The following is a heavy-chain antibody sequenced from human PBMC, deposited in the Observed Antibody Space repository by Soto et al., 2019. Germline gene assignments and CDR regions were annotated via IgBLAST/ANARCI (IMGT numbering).Heavy chain of an antibody. V-gene: IGHV1-69*13. J-gene: IGHJ6*02. CDR2: IIPIFGTA. CDR1: GYTFTSYY. CDR3: ARTLLSRLYYDILTGSPSYYYGMDV. D-gene: IGHD3-9*01. Sequence: GASVKVSCKASGYTFTSYYMHWVRQAPGQGLERMGGIIPIFGTANYAQKFQGRVTITADESTSTAYMELSSLRSEDTAVYYCARTLLSRLYYDILTGSPSYYYGMDVWGQGTTVTVSS.